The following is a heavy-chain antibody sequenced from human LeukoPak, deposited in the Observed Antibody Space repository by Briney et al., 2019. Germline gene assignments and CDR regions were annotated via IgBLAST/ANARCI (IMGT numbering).Heavy chain of an antibody. Sequence: AGGSLRLSCAASGFTFSSYAMSWVRQAPGKGLEWVSAISGSGGSTYYADSVKGRFTISRDNSKNTLYLQINSLRAEDTAVYYCAKASAMIVVVSKHFDYWGQGTLVTVSS. V-gene: IGHV3-23*01. CDR3: AKASAMIVVVSKHFDY. CDR1: GFTFSSYA. J-gene: IGHJ4*02. D-gene: IGHD3-22*01. CDR2: ISGSGGST.